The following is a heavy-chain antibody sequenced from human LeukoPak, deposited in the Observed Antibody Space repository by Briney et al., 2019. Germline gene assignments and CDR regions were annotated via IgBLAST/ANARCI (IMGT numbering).Heavy chain of an antibody. CDR1: GFTFDDYA. CDR3: ATTSGPGSTFDY. V-gene: IGHV3-9*01. Sequence: PGGSLRLSCAASGFTFDDYAMHWVRQAPGKGLEWVSGISWNSGSIGYADSVKGRFTISRDNAKNSLYLQMNSLRAEDTAVYYCATTSGPGSTFDYWGQGTLVTVSS. D-gene: IGHD1-26*01. J-gene: IGHJ4*02. CDR2: ISWNSGSI.